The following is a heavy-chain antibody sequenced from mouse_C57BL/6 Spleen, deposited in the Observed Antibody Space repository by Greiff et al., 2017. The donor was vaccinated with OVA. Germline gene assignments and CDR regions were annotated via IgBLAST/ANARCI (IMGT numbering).Heavy chain of an antibody. J-gene: IGHJ3*01. V-gene: IGHV1-26*01. D-gene: IGHD2-2*01. CDR1: GYTFTDYY. Sequence: EVQLQQSGPELVKPGASVKISCKASGYTFTDYYMNWVKQSHGKSLEWIGDINPNNGGTSYNQKFKGKATLTVDKSSSTAYMELRSLTSEDSAVYYCAREDEVTTRFAYWGQGTLVTVSA. CDR2: INPNNGGT. CDR3: AREDEVTTRFAY.